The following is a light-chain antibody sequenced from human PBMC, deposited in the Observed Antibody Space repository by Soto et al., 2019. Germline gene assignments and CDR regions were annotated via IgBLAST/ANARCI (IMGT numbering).Light chain of an antibody. Sequence: EIVLTQSPGTLSLSPGERATLSCRASQSVSSSYLVWYQQKPGQAPRLLIYGASSRATGIPDRFSGSGSVTDFTLTITRLEAEDFAVYYCQQYGSSPRTFGQGTKVEIK. CDR1: QSVSSSY. J-gene: IGKJ2*01. CDR2: GAS. CDR3: QQYGSSPRT. V-gene: IGKV3-20*01.